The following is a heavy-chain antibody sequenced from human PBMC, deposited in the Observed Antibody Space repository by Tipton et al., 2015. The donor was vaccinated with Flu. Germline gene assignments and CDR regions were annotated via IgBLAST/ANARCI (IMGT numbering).Heavy chain of an antibody. Sequence: SLRLSCAAAGFSFSGYAMHWVRQEPGKGLEWVAVISYDGSEKFYADSVRGRFAISRDNSKNTLYLQMNSLTTDDTAVYYCAKDQRRVTGDSFGFPYPFSFDHWGQGTLVTVSS. CDR2: ISYDGSEK. D-gene: IGHD4-17*01. V-gene: IGHV3-30*18. CDR3: AKDQRRVTGDSFGFPYPFSFDH. J-gene: IGHJ4*02. CDR1: GFSFSGYA.